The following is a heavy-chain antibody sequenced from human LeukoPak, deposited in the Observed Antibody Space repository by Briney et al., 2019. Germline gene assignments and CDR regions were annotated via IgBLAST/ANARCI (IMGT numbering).Heavy chain of an antibody. V-gene: IGHV3-30*04. D-gene: IGHD1-14*01. J-gene: IGHJ4*02. CDR1: GFTFSSYT. CDR3: EREMYKTQTFAY. CDR2: ISYDGGNK. Sequence: GGSLRLSCAVSGFTFSSYTMHWVRQAPGKGLEWVSVISYDGGNKYYADSVKGRFTISRDNSKNTLYLQMSSLRAVDTAVYYCEREMYKTQTFAYWGEGTLVTVSS.